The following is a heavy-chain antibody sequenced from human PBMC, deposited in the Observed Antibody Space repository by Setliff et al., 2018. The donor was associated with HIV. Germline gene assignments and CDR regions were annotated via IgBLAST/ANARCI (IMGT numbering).Heavy chain of an antibody. V-gene: IGHV3-21*01. D-gene: IGHD2-15*01. Sequence: PGGSLRLSCAASGFTFSTYCMNWVRQAPGKGLEWISPISYRSSYIYYSDSVKGRFTISRDDAKNSLFLQVNSLRDEDTAVYYCARSQGIGNYYMDVWGTGTTVTVSS. CDR3: ARSQGIGNYYMDV. J-gene: IGHJ6*03. CDR1: GFTFSTYC. CDR2: ISYRSSYI.